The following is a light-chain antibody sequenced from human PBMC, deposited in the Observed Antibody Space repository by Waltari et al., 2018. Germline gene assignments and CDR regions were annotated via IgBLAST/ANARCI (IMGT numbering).Light chain of an antibody. CDR2: DAS. CDR3: QQYNNLLYT. CDR1: PDISNF. V-gene: IGKV1-33*01. Sequence: DIQMTQSPSSLSASVGDRAPITCQASPDISNFLNWYQQKPGKAPRLLIYDASNLETGVPSRFSGSRSGTDFTFTISSLQPEDIATYYCQQYNNLLYTFGQGTRLEIK. J-gene: IGKJ2*01.